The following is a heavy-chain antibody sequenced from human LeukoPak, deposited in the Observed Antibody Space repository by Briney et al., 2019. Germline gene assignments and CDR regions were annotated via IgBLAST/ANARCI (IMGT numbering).Heavy chain of an antibody. Sequence: PGGSLRLSCAASGLTFSTYAISWVRQAPGRGLEWVSAISGGGAYTYYADSVKGRFTISGDYSKNTLYLQMNGLQADDTAAYYCASYTSTSAPSNWGQGTLVTVSS. J-gene: IGHJ4*02. D-gene: IGHD6-6*01. CDR1: GLTFSTYA. CDR3: ASYTSTSAPSN. CDR2: ISGGGAYT. V-gene: IGHV3-23*01.